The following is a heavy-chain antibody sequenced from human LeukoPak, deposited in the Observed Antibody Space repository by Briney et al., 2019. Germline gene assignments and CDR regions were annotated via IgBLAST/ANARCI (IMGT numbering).Heavy chain of an antibody. V-gene: IGHV4-31*03. CDR3: ARQVVAANPNDL. CDR2: IYYSGST. Sequence: SQTLSLTCTVSGGSISSGGYYWSWIRQHPGKGLEWIGYIYYSGSTYYNPSLKSRVTISVDTSKNQFSLKLSSVTAAGTAVYYCARQVVAANPNDLWGRGTLVTVSS. CDR1: GGSISSGGYY. J-gene: IGHJ2*01. D-gene: IGHD2-15*01.